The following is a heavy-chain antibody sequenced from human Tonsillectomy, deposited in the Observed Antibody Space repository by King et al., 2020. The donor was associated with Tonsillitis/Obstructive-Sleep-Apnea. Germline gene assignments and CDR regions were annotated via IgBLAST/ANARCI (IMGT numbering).Heavy chain of an antibody. CDR2: IKQDGSVK. V-gene: IGHV3-7*04. J-gene: IGHJ3*02. CDR1: GFIFSNYW. D-gene: IGHD2-2*01. Sequence: VQLVESGGGLVQPGGSLRLSCAASGFIFSNYWMTWVRQAPGKGLEWVANIKQDGSVKHYVDSAEGRFTISRDNAKNSLHLQMNSLRAEDTAVYYCARDDGYCNTTRCYDAFDIWGQGTKVTVST. CDR3: ARDDGYCNTTRCYDAFDI.